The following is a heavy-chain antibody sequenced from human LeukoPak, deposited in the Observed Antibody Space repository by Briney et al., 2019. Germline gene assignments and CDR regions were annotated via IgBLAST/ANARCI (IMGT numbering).Heavy chain of an antibody. D-gene: IGHD6-19*01. Sequence: ASVKVSCKASGYTFIDYFMQWVLQAPGQGLEWMGRINPKSGGTNYAQKFQGRVTMTRDTSISTAYMELSRLTSDDTAVYYCARESSGWYYIDYWGQGTLVTVSS. J-gene: IGHJ4*02. V-gene: IGHV1-2*06. CDR2: INPKSGGT. CDR1: GYTFIDYF. CDR3: ARESSGWYYIDY.